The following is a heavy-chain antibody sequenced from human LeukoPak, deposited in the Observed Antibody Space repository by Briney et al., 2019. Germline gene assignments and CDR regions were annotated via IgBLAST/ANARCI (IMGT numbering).Heavy chain of an antibody. J-gene: IGHJ4*02. CDR1: GGTFSSYA. CDR2: IIPILGIA. CDR3: ARGAGVWLRLRRGTFDY. V-gene: IGHV1-69*04. D-gene: IGHD5-12*01. Sequence: SVKVSCKASGGTFSSYAISWVRQAPGQGLEWMGRIIPILGIANYAQKFQGRVTITADKSTSTAYMELSSLRSEDTAVYYCARGAGVWLRLRRGTFDYWGQGTLVTVSS.